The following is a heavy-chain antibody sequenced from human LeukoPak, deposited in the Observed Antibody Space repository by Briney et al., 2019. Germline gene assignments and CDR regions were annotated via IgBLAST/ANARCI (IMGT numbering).Heavy chain of an antibody. V-gene: IGHV4-59*12. CDR1: GGSITDYY. CDR3: SRENGAFSPFGY. CDR2: IYYSGST. D-gene: IGHD2-8*01. Sequence: SETLSLTCTVSGGSITDYYWSWIRQPPGKGLEWIGFIYYSGSTNYNPSLKSRVTISVDTSKNQFSLNLTSVTAADTAVYYCSRENGAFSPFGYWGQGTLVTVLS. J-gene: IGHJ4*02.